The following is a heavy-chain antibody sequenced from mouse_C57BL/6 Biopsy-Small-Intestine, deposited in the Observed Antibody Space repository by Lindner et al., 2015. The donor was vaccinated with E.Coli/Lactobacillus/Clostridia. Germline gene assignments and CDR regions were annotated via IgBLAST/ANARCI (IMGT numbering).Heavy chain of an antibody. CDR1: GFNIKDDY. D-gene: IGHD1-1*01. CDR3: TTSLYGSSFAY. Sequence: VQLQESGAELVRPGASVKLSCTASGFNIKDDYMHWVKQRPEQGLEWIGWIDPENGDTEYASKFQGKATITADTSSNTAYLQLSSLTSEDTAVYYCTTSLYGSSFAYWGQGTLVTVSA. V-gene: IGHV14-4*01. CDR2: IDPENGDT. J-gene: IGHJ3*01.